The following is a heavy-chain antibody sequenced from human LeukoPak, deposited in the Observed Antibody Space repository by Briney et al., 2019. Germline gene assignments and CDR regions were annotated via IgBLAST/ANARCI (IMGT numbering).Heavy chain of an antibody. J-gene: IGHJ6*02. CDR1: GFTFSKAW. D-gene: IGHD2-2*01. Sequence: GGSLRLSCAASGFTFSKAWMSWVRQAPGKGLEWVGRIKSKSDGGTTDYAAPVKARFTISRDDSKNPLYLQMTSLKTEDTAVYYCTTDSYCSSTSCLKPGGMDVWGQGTTVTVSS. CDR2: IKSKSDGGTT. CDR3: TTDSYCSSTSCLKPGGMDV. V-gene: IGHV3-15*01.